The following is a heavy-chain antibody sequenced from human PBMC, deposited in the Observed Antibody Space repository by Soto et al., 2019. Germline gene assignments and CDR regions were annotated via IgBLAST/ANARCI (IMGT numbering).Heavy chain of an antibody. CDR1: GFTFSDYF. V-gene: IGHV3-11*01. CDR2: ISSGIATI. Sequence: GGSLRLSCVAPGFTFSDYFMTWIRQAPGKGLEWVSYISSGIATIDYADSVKGRFTIARDDAENSLYLQMDRLRVEDTAVYYCARMSGTILDYIDMWGKGTTVTVSS. CDR3: ARMSGTILDYIDM. J-gene: IGHJ6*03. D-gene: IGHD3-3*01.